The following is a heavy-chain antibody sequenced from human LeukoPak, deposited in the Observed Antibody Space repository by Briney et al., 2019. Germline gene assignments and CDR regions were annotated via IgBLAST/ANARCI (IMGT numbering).Heavy chain of an antibody. CDR2: IYYSGST. CDR1: GGSISSYY. V-gene: IGHV4-59*01. J-gene: IGHJ5*02. Sequence: SETLSLTCTVSGGSISSYYWSWIRQPPGKGLEWIGYIYYSGSTNYNPSLKSRVTISVDTSKNQFSLKLSSVTAADTAVYYCARSPPEYFLFDPWGQGTLVTVSS. CDR3: ARSPPEYFLFDP. D-gene: IGHD2/OR15-2a*01.